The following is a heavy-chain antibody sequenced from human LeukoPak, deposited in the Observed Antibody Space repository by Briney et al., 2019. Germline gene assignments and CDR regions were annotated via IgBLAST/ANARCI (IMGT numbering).Heavy chain of an antibody. CDR2: MNPNSGNT. Sequence: ASVKVSCKASDYTFSGYYLHWVRQATGQGLEWMGWMNPNSGNTGYAQKFQGRVTMTRNTSISTAYMELSSLRSEDTAVYYCARGSGYYDSSGYTDYWGQGTLVTVSS. J-gene: IGHJ4*02. CDR3: ARGSGYYDSSGYTDY. D-gene: IGHD3-22*01. CDR1: DYTFSGYY. V-gene: IGHV1-8*02.